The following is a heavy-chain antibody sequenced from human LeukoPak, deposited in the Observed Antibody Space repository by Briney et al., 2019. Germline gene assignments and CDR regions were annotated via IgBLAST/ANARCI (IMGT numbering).Heavy chain of an antibody. CDR2: IKQDGSEK. CDR3: ARDNRGGCYYHYYYYGMDV. CDR1: GFTFSSYW. D-gene: IGHD2-15*01. J-gene: IGHJ6*02. Sequence: QAGGSLRLSCAASGFTFSSYWMSWVRQAPGKGLEGVANIKQDGSEKYYVDSVKGRFTISRDNAKNSLYLQMNSLRAEDTAVYYCARDNRGGCYYHYYYYGMDVWGQGTTVTVSS. V-gene: IGHV3-7*01.